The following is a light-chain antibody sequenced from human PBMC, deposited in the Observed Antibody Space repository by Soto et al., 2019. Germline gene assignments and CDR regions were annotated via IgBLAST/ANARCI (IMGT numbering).Light chain of an antibody. Sequence: EILMTQSPATLSVSPGERATLSCRASQSLSRNLAWYQQKPGQAPRLLTYGASTRASGIPARFSGSGSGTEFTLPISSLQSEDFALYYCQHYNDGPPAFPFGPGTKVDL. CDR1: QSLSRN. CDR2: GAS. CDR3: QHYNDGPPAFP. V-gene: IGKV3-15*01. J-gene: IGKJ3*01.